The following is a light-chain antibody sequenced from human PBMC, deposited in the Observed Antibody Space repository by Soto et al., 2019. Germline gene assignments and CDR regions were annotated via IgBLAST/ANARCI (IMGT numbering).Light chain of an antibody. CDR3: SSYTSSNFWV. CDR1: SSDVGKYNL. CDR2: EVS. J-gene: IGLJ3*02. Sequence: QSVLTQPASVSGSPGQSITISCTGTSSDVGKYNLVSWYQQHPGKAPKLMIYEVSKRPSGVSNRFSGSKSGNTATLTSSGLQAEDEADYYCSSYTSSNFWVFGEGTKLTVL. V-gene: IGLV2-14*02.